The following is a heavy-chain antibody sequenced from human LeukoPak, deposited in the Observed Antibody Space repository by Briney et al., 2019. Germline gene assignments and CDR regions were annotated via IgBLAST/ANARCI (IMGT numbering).Heavy chain of an antibody. CDR1: GFTFSSYW. D-gene: IGHD3-22*01. Sequence: PGGSLRLSCAASGFTFSSYWMSWVRQAPGKGLEWVANIKQDGSEKYYVDSVKGRFTISRDNAKNSLYLQMNSLRAEDTAVYYCARDGDYYDSSGYDPWGQGTLVTVSP. V-gene: IGHV3-7*01. CDR2: IKQDGSEK. J-gene: IGHJ5*02. CDR3: ARDGDYYDSSGYDP.